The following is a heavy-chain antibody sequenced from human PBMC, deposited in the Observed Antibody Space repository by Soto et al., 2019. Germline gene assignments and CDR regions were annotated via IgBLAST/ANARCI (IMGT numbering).Heavy chain of an antibody. D-gene: IGHD5-12*01. CDR3: AKVMKRATSNYFDY. CDR2: ISWNSGSI. CDR1: GFTFDDYA. J-gene: IGHJ4*02. Sequence: EVQLVESGGGLVQPGRSLRLSCAASGFTFDDYAMHWVRQAPGKGLEWVSGISWNSGSIGYADSVKGRFTISRDNAKKSLYLQMNRLRAEDTALYYCAKVMKRATSNYFDYWGQGTLVTVSS. V-gene: IGHV3-9*01.